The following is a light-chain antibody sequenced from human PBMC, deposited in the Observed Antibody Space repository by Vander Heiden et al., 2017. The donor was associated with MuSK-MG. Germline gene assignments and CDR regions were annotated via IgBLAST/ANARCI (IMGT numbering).Light chain of an antibody. CDR1: QSVTNNY. CDR2: DAS. V-gene: IGKV3-20*01. J-gene: IGKJ1*01. Sequence: EIVLTQSPGTLSLSPGERATLSCRASQSVTNNYLAWYQQKPGQAPRLLIDDASNRATGIPDRCSGSGSGTDFTLTISTVEPEDFAMYYCQHGDTSPRTFGQGTKLEIK. CDR3: QHGDTSPRT.